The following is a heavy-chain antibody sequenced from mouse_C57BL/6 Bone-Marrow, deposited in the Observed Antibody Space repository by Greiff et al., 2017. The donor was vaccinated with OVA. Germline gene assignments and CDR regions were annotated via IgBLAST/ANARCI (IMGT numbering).Heavy chain of an antibody. J-gene: IGHJ3*01. CDR2: ILPGSGST. V-gene: IGHV1-9*01. CDR1: WYTFTGSW. CDR3: ARFPQSEAY. Sequence: GAELIKPGGPGELFCQATWYTFTGSWVEWVKQRPGHGLEGIGEILPGSGSTNYNEKFKGKATFTADTSSNTAYMQLSSLTTEDSAIYYCARFPQSEAYWGQGTLVTVSA.